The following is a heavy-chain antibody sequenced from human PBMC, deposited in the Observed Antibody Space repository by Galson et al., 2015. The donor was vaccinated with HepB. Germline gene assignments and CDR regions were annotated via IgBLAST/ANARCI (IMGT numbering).Heavy chain of an antibody. CDR1: GFIVSSTS. V-gene: IGHV3-53*01. J-gene: IGHJ4*02. Sequence: SLRLSCAASGFIVSSTSMSWVRQAPGKGLEWVSLIDSDGSTYYADSVKGRFTISRDNSKKTLYLQMNSLRAEDTAVYYCAKDNYGSGPYFFDYWGQGTLVTVSS. CDR2: IDSDGST. CDR3: AKDNYGSGPYFFDY. D-gene: IGHD3-10*01.